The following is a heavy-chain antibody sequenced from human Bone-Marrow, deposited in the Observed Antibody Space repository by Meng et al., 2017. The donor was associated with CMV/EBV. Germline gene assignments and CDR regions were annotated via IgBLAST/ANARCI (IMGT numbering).Heavy chain of an antibody. Sequence: SETLSLTCTVSGGSISSSSYYWGWIRQPPGKGREWIGSIYYSGGTYYNPSLKSRVTIPVDTSKNQSSLKLSSVTDADTAVYYCARVTPHLAAAGTRGYSWYYGMDVWGQGTTVTVSS. J-gene: IGHJ6*02. CDR3: ARVTPHLAAAGTRGYSWYYGMDV. D-gene: IGHD6-13*01. V-gene: IGHV4-39*07. CDR1: GGSISSSSYY. CDR2: IYYSGGT.